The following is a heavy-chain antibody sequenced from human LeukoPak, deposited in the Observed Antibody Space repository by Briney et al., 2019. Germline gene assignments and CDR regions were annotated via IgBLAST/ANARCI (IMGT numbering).Heavy chain of an antibody. CDR3: ARDRFCGGDCGIMGFDP. D-gene: IGHD2-21*02. V-gene: IGHV3-7*01. J-gene: IGHJ5*02. CDR2: IKKDGSEK. CDR1: GFTFSNYL. Sequence: PAGSLRLSCAASGFTFSNYLMSWVRQAPGKGLEWVANIKKDGSEKYYVDSVNGRFSISTDNAKNSLYLQMNSLRAEDTAVYYCARDRFCGGDCGIMGFDPWGQGTLVTVSS.